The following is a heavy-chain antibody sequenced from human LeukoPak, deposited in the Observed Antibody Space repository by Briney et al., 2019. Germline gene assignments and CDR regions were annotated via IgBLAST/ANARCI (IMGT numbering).Heavy chain of an antibody. J-gene: IGHJ5*02. CDR1: GFTVSYNY. CDR2: IYSDGNT. V-gene: IGHV3-66*02. CDR3: ARGMVATGS. Sequence: PGGSLRLSCAASGFTVSYNYMSWVRQAPGKGLEWVSLIYSDGNTYYADSVKGRFTISRDNSENTVDLQMNSLRVEDTAVYYCARGMVATGSWGQGTLVTVSS. D-gene: IGHD5-12*01.